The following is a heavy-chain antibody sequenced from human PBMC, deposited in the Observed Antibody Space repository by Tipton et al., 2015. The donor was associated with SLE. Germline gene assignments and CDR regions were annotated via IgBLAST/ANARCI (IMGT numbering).Heavy chain of an antibody. D-gene: IGHD2-21*01. CDR3: ASNVVAGDAFDI. CDR2: IYYSGST. Sequence: TLSLTCTVSGGSVSSGSYYWSWIWQPPGKGLEWIGYIYYSGSTNYNSSLKSRVTISVDTSKNQFSLKLSSVTAADTAVYYCASNVVAGDAFDIWGQGTMVTVSS. V-gene: IGHV4-61*01. CDR1: GGSVSSGSYY. J-gene: IGHJ3*02.